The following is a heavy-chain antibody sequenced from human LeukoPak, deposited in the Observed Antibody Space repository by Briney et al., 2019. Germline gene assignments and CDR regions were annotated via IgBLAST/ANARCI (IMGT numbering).Heavy chain of an antibody. Sequence: PSQTLSLTCTVSGGSISSGDSYWSWIRQLPGKGLEWIGYIYYSGTTYYNPSLKSRLTMSVDTSKNQFSLKLSSVTAADTAVYYCARNGYCSGGSCYSNNAFDVWGQGTMVTVSS. CDR3: ARNGYCSGGSCYSNNAFDV. J-gene: IGHJ3*01. D-gene: IGHD2-15*01. CDR2: IYYSGTT. CDR1: GGSISSGDSY. V-gene: IGHV4-31*03.